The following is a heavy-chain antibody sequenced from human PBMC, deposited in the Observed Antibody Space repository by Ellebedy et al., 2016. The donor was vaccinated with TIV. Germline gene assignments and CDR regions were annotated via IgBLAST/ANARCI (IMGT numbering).Heavy chain of an antibody. CDR3: VKDAPNGSIDY. Sequence: GESLKISXAASGFTFERYNMHWVRQPPGKGLESVSIIAWDGSATKYADSVEGRFTISRDNRKNSLYLQMDNLATEDTAFYYCVKDAPNGSIDYWGQGTLVTVSS. CDR2: IAWDGSAT. CDR1: GFTFERYN. J-gene: IGHJ4*02. D-gene: IGHD6-13*01. V-gene: IGHV3-43*01.